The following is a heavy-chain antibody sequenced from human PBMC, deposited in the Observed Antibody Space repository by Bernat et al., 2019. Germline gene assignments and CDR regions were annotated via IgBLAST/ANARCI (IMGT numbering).Heavy chain of an antibody. Sequence: EVQLLESGGGLVQPGGSLRLSCAAPGFTLSSYAMSWVRQAPGKGLEWVSVISGSGGSTYYADSAKGRFTISRDNSKNMLYRQMNNLRAEDTAVYYCAREGYSGYPTGAFDIWGQGTMVTVSS. J-gene: IGHJ3*02. CDR1: GFTLSSYA. CDR2: ISGSGGST. CDR3: AREGYSGYPTGAFDI. V-gene: IGHV3-23*01. D-gene: IGHD5-12*01.